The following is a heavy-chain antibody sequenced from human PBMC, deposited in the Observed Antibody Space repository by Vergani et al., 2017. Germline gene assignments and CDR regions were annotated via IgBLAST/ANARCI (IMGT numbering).Heavy chain of an antibody. Sequence: QVQLQESGPGLVKPSETLSLTCTVSGGSISSYYWSWIRQPPGKGLEWIGYIYYSWSTNYNPSLKSRVTISVDTSKNQFSLKLSSVTAADTALYYCASGRSSGWYPLYYVDYWGQGTLVTVSS. V-gene: IGHV4-59*01. J-gene: IGHJ4*02. CDR1: GGSISSYY. CDR2: IYYSWST. CDR3: ASGRSSGWYPLYYVDY. D-gene: IGHD6-19*01.